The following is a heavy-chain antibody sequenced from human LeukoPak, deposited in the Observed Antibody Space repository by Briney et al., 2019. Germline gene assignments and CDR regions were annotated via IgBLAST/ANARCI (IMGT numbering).Heavy chain of an antibody. V-gene: IGHV3-23*01. D-gene: IGHD1-7*01. J-gene: IGHJ4*02. CDR2: ISGSGGNT. Sequence: GSLRLSCAASGFTFSSYAMNWVRQAPGKGLEWVSIISGSGGNTYYADSVKGRFTISRDNSKNTLYLQMSSLRAEDTAVYYCAKDRGDWNFVDFDYWGQGTLVTVSS. CDR3: AKDRGDWNFVDFDY. CDR1: GFTFSSYA.